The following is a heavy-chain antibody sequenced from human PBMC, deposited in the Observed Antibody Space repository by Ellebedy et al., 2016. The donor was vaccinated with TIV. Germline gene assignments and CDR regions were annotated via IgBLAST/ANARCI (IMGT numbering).Heavy chain of an antibody. CDR1: GFTFSSYA. J-gene: IGHJ1*01. CDR2: ISYDGSNK. CDR3: VGSWQQLVRGYFQH. V-gene: IGHV3-30*03. D-gene: IGHD6-13*01. Sequence: GGSLRLSCAASGFTFSSYAVNWVRQAPGKGLEWVAVISYDGSNKYYADSVKGRFTISRDNSKNPLYLQMNSLRAEDTAVYYCVGSWQQLVRGYFQHWGQGTLVTVSS.